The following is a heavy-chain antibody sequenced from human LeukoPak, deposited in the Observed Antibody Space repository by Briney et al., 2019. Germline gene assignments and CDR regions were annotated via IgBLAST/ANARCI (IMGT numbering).Heavy chain of an antibody. CDR3: ASHTLGSGYFDY. V-gene: IGHV1-3*01. J-gene: IGHJ4*02. CDR1: GYTFTSYA. D-gene: IGHD6-19*01. CDR2: INAGNGNT. Sequence: ASVKVSCKASGYTFTSYAMHWVRQAPGQRLEWMGWINAGNGNTKYSQKFQGRVTITRDTSASTAYMELSSLRSEDTAVYYCASHTLGSGYFDYWGQGTLVTVSS.